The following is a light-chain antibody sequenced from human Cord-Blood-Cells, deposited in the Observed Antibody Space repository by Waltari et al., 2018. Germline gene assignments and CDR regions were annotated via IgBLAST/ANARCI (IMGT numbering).Light chain of an antibody. CDR2: GVS. Sequence: QSALTQPASVSGSPGQSITISCTGTSSDVGGYNYVSWYQQHPGKAPKLMIYGVSHRPSGVSNRFSGSKSGNTASLTLSGLQVEDEADYYCSSYTSSSPLVFGTGTKVTVL. CDR3: SSYTSSSPLV. J-gene: IGLJ1*01. V-gene: IGLV2-14*01. CDR1: SSDVGGYNY.